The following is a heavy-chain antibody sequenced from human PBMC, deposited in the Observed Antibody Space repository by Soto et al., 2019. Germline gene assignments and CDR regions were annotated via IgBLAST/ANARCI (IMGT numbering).Heavy chain of an antibody. CDR3: ARAVAGSHGVYYYGIDV. Sequence: QVQLVQSGAEVKKPGSSVKFSCKASGGTFSSYAISWVRQAPGQGLEWMGGIIPIFGTANYAQKFQGIVTITADEATTTAYMELSSLTAEDTATYYCARAVAGSHGVYYYGIDVWGQGTTVTVSS. V-gene: IGHV1-69*12. CDR2: IIPIFGTA. D-gene: IGHD6-19*01. CDR1: GGTFSSYA. J-gene: IGHJ6*02.